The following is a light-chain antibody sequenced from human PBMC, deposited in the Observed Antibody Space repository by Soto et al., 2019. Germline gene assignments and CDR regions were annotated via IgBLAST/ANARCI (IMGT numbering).Light chain of an antibody. Sequence: DIQMTQSPSTLSASVGDRVTITCRASQSIYRWLAWYQQKPGKAPKFLIYDASSLESGVPSRFSGSGFGTEFTLTISSLQPDDFATYYCQQYNSYSPWTFGQGTKVDIK. J-gene: IGKJ1*01. V-gene: IGKV1-5*01. CDR1: QSIYRW. CDR3: QQYNSYSPWT. CDR2: DAS.